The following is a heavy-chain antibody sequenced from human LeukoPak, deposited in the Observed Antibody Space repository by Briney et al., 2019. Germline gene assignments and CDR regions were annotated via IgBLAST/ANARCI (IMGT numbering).Heavy chain of an antibody. D-gene: IGHD1-26*01. V-gene: IGHV3-23*01. Sequence: GGSLRLSCAASGFTFSSDATRWVRQAPGKGLEWVSAISSSGGSTYYADSVRGRFIISRDSSKNTLYLQMNSLRAEDTAVYYCAKGGAQVGGQGTLVTVSS. J-gene: IGHJ4*02. CDR1: GFTFSSDA. CDR2: ISSSGGST. CDR3: AKGGAQV.